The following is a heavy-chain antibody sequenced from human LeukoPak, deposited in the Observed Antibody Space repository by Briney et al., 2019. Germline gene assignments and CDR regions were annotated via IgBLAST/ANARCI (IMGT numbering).Heavy chain of an antibody. D-gene: IGHD6-6*01. CDR2: ISRSGNTI. J-gene: IGHJ3*02. V-gene: IGHV3-48*03. CDR1: GFTFSGCE. Sequence: GGSLRLSCAISGFTFSGCELTWVRQAPGKGLEWISYISRSGNTIYYADSVKGRFTTSRDNAKNSLYLQMNSLRAEDTAVYYCARLYSSSSGKAFDIWGQGTMVTVSS. CDR3: ARLYSSSSGKAFDI.